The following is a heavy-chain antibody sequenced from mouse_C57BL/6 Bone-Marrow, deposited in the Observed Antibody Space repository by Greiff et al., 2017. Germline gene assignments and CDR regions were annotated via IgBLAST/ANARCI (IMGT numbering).Heavy chain of an antibody. CDR3: TTGSYYGSVFAY. CDR1: GFNIKDDY. CDR2: IDPENGDT. V-gene: IGHV14-4*01. J-gene: IGHJ3*01. Sequence: EVKLQQSGAELVRPGASVKLSCTASGFNIKDDYMHWVKQRPEQGLEWIGWIDPENGDTEYASKFQGKATITADTSSNTAYLQLSSLTSEDTAVYYCTTGSYYGSVFAYWGQGTLVTVSA. D-gene: IGHD1-1*01.